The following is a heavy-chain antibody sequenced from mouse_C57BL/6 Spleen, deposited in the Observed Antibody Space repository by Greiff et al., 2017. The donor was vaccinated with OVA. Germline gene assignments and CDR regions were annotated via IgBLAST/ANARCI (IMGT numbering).Heavy chain of an antibody. V-gene: IGHV1-55*01. CDR1: GYTFTSYW. CDR3: ASGHYFAY. Sequence: QVQLQQPGAELVKPGASVKMSCKASGYTFTSYWITWVKQRPGQGLEWIGDIYPGSGSTNYNEKFKSKATLTVDKSSSTAYMQLSSLTSEDAAVYYCASGHYFAYWGQGTLVTVSA. D-gene: IGHD2-1*01. CDR2: IYPGSGST. J-gene: IGHJ3*01.